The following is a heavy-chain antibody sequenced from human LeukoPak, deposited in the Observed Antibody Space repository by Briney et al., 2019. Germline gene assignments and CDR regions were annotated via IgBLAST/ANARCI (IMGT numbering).Heavy chain of an antibody. CDR2: IYYSGST. CDR1: GGFISSYY. D-gene: IGHD3-22*01. J-gene: IGHJ4*02. CDR3: ARGVDYYDSSGYYSYFDY. Sequence: PSETLSLTCTVSGGFISSYYWSWIRQPPGKGLEWIGYIYYSGSTNYNPSLKSRVTISVDTSKNQFSLKLSSVTAADTAVYYCARGVDYYDSSGYYSYFDYWGQGTLVTVSS. V-gene: IGHV4-59*01.